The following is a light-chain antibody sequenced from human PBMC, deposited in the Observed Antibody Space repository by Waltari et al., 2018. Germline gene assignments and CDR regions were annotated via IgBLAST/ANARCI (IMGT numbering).Light chain of an antibody. CDR1: ENIGTD. V-gene: IGKV3-11*01. CDR3: QQRTHWPTA. Sequence: EFVLTQSPATLSSSPGERVALSCRANENIGTDLAWLQQIPGQAPRLLVYDATRRAIGIPDRFSGSGSGTEFTLTISRLESEDFVIYYCQQRTHWPTAFGQGTRLEVK. J-gene: IGKJ2*01. CDR2: DAT.